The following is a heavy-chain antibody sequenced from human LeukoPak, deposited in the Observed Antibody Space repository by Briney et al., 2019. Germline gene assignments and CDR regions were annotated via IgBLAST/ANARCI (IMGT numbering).Heavy chain of an antibody. J-gene: IGHJ4*02. CDR1: GGSISSGGYS. Sequence: SETLSLTCAVSGGSISSGGYSWSWIRQPPGKGLEWIGYIYHSGSTYYNPSLKSRVTISVDRSKNQFSLKLSSVTAADTAMYYCARSHDHLWGNYPDYWDQGTLVTVSS. D-gene: IGHD3-16*02. CDR3: ARSHDHLWGNYPDY. CDR2: IYHSGST. V-gene: IGHV4-30-2*01.